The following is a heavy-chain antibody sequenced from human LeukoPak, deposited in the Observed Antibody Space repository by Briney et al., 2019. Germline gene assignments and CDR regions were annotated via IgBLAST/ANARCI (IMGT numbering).Heavy chain of an antibody. Sequence: GASVKVSCKTSGYTFTSYDINWVRQATGQGLEWMGWMNPSSRNTGYAQKFQGRVTITRNASITTAYMELSSLTSEDTAVYYCARGRRTYCSSTSCYYFDYWGQGTLVTVS. CDR2: MNPSSRNT. D-gene: IGHD2-2*01. CDR1: GYTFTSYD. CDR3: ARGRRTYCSSTSCYYFDY. V-gene: IGHV1-8*03. J-gene: IGHJ4*02.